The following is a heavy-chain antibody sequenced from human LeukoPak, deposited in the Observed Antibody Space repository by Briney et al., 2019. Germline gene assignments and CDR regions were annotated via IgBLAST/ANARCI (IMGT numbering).Heavy chain of an antibody. CDR3: ARELGGYYDY. CDR2: ISSSGSTI. Sequence: GGSLRLSCAASGFTFSSYEMNWVRQAPGKGLEWVSYISSSGSTIYYADSVEGRFTISRDNAKNSLYLQMNSLRAEDTAVHYCARELGGYYDYWGQGTLVTVSS. CDR1: GFTFSSYE. V-gene: IGHV3-48*03. D-gene: IGHD3-22*01. J-gene: IGHJ4*02.